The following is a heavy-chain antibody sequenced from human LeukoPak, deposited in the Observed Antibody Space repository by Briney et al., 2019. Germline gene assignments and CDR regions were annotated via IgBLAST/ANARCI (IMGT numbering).Heavy chain of an antibody. J-gene: IGHJ5*02. V-gene: IGHV4-59*01. Sequence: SETLSLTCTVSGGSISSYYWSWIRQPPGKGLEWIGYIYYSGSTNYNPSLKSRVTISVDTSKNQFSLKLSSVTAADTAVYYCARALSTTVTTWFDPWGQGTLVTVSS. D-gene: IGHD4-17*01. CDR1: GGSISSYY. CDR3: ARALSTTVTTWFDP. CDR2: IYYSGST.